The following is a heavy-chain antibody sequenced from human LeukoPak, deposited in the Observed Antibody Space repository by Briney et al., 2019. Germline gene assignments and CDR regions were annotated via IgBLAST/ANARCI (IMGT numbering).Heavy chain of an antibody. CDR2: ISGSGGST. CDR1: GFTFSSYA. Sequence: GGSLRLSCAASGFTFSSYAMSWVRQAPGKGLEWVSAISGSGGSTYYADSVKGRFTISRDNSKNTLYLQMNSLRAEDTAVYYCATRSSAVTTRYNAFDIWGQGTMVTVSS. J-gene: IGHJ3*02. D-gene: IGHD4-17*01. V-gene: IGHV3-23*01. CDR3: ATRSSAVTTRYNAFDI.